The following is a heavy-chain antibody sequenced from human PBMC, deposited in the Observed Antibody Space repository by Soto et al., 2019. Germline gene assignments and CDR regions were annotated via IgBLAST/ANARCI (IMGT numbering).Heavy chain of an antibody. CDR1: GYTFTSYG. CDR3: ARVDTIFGVVTGLGY. J-gene: IGHJ4*02. V-gene: IGHV1-18*01. Sequence: ASVKASCKASGYTFTSYGISWVRQAPGQGLEWMGWISAYNGNTNYAQKLQGRVTMTTDTSTSTAYMELRSLRSDDTAVYYCARVDTIFGVVTGLGYWGQGTLVTVSS. CDR2: ISAYNGNT. D-gene: IGHD3-3*01.